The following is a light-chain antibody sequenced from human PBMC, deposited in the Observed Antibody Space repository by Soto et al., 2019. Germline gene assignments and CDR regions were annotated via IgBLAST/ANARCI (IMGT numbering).Light chain of an antibody. CDR3: QQYNNWPWT. Sequence: EILMTQSPATLSVSPGERATLSCGASQSVSSNLAWYQQKPGQAPRLLIYGASTRATGIPARFSGSGSGTEFTLTISSLQSEDFEIYYCQQYNNWPWTFGQGTKVDIK. CDR1: QSVSSN. CDR2: GAS. J-gene: IGKJ1*01. V-gene: IGKV3-15*01.